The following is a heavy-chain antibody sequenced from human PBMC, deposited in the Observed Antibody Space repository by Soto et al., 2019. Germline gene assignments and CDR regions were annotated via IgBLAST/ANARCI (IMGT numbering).Heavy chain of an antibody. Sequence: EVQLVESGGGVVRPGGSLRLSCAASGFTFDDYGMSWVRQAPGKGLEWVSGINWNGGSTGYADSVKGRFTISRDNAKNSLYLQMNSLGAEDTALYYCAREEEYYYGSGSYYYFDYWGQGTLVTVSS. V-gene: IGHV3-20*04. CDR3: AREEEYYYGSGSYYYFDY. CDR2: INWNGGST. J-gene: IGHJ4*02. CDR1: GFTFDDYG. D-gene: IGHD3-10*01.